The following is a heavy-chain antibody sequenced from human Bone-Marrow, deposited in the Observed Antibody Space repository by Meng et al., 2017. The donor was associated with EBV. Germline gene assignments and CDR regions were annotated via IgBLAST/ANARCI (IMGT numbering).Heavy chain of an antibody. J-gene: IGHJ4*02. D-gene: IGHD2-15*01. Sequence: VQLQQWGAGLLKPSETLSLTCAVYGGSLSGYYWSWIRQPPGKGLEWIGEINHSGSTNYNPSLKSRVTISVDTSKNQFSLKLSSVTAADTAVYYCARGCSGGSCSPFDYWGQGTLVTVSS. V-gene: IGHV4-34*01. CDR3: ARGCSGGSCSPFDY. CDR1: GGSLSGYY. CDR2: INHSGST.